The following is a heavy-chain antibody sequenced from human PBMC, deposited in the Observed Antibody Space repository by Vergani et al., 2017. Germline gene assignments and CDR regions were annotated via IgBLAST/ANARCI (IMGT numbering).Heavy chain of an antibody. CDR2: ISSSSMTI. CDR3: AREGYCSGGSCYSVPFDP. J-gene: IGHJ5*02. V-gene: IGHV3-48*02. D-gene: IGHD2-15*01. Sequence: EVQLVESGGGLVQPGGSLRLSCAASGFTFSSYSMNWVRQAPGKGLEWVSYISSSSMTIYYADSVKGRFTISRDNAKNSLYLQMNSLRDEDTAVYYCAREGYCSGGSCYSVPFDPWGQGTLVTVSS. CDR1: GFTFSSYS.